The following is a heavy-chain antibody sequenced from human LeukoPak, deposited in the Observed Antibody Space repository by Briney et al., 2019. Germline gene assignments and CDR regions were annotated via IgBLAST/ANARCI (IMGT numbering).Heavy chain of an antibody. CDR3: AFLPAFTMVRATYDDFDI. D-gene: IGHD3-10*01. CDR2: ISGSGGST. V-gene: IGHV3-23*01. Sequence: GGSLRLSCAASGFTFSSYAMSWVRQAPGKGLEWVSAISGSGGSTYYADSVKGRFTISRDNSKNTLYLQMNSLRAEDTAVYYCAFLPAFTMVRATYDDFDIWGQGTMVTVSS. J-gene: IGHJ3*02. CDR1: GFTFSSYA.